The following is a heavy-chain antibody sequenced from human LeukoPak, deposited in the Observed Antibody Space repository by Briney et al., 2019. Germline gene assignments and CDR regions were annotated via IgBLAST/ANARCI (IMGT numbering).Heavy chain of an antibody. Sequence: GGSLRFSCAASGFSFSDYNMNWVRQAPGKALEWVSSITTTGSYIYYGDSVKGRFTISRDNAKNSLYLQMNSLRAEDTAVYYCAKSGYNRFDYWGQGTLVTVSS. D-gene: IGHD5-24*01. V-gene: IGHV3-21*04. CDR3: AKSGYNRFDY. J-gene: IGHJ4*02. CDR1: GFSFSDYN. CDR2: ITTTGSYI.